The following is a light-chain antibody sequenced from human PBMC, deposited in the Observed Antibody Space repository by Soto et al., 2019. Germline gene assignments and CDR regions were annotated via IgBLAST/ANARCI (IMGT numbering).Light chain of an antibody. V-gene: IGLV2-8*01. CDR2: DVT. CDR1: SSDVGAYNY. CDR3: SSYTGSDNLV. Sequence: QSALTQPPSASGSPGQSVTISCTGTSSDVGAYNYVSWYQQHPGKAPKLMIYDVTTRPSGVPDRFSGSKSGNTASLTVSGLQAEDGADYFCSSYTGSDNLVFGGGTKLTVL. J-gene: IGLJ2*01.